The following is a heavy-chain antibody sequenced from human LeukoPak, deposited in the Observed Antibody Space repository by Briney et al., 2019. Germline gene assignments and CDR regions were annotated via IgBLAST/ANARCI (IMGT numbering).Heavy chain of an antibody. CDR3: ARGGATIRGAALDY. V-gene: IGHV1-8*01. Sequence: ASVKVSCKASGYTFTSYDINWVRQATGQGLEWMGWMNPNSGNTGYAQKFQGRVTMTRNTSISTAYVELSSLRSEDTAVYYCARGGATIRGAALDYWGQGTLVTVSS. CDR2: MNPNSGNT. J-gene: IGHJ4*02. CDR1: GYTFTSYD. D-gene: IGHD5-12*01.